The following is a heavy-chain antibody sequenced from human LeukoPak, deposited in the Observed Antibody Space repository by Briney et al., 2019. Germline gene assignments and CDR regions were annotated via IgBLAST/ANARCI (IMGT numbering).Heavy chain of an antibody. V-gene: IGHV3-30*04. J-gene: IGHJ1*01. CDR3: AKGTYDSSGYGVGAEYFQH. D-gene: IGHD3-22*01. CDR1: GFTFSSYA. Sequence: GGSLRLSCAASGFTFSSYAMHWVRQAPGKGLEWVAVISYDGSNKYYADSVKGRFTISRDNSKNTLYLQMNSLRAEDTAVYYCAKGTYDSSGYGVGAEYFQHWGQGTLVTVSS. CDR2: ISYDGSNK.